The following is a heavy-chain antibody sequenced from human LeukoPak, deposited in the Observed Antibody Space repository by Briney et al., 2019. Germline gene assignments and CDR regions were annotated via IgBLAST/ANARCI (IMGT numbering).Heavy chain of an antibody. V-gene: IGHV3-30*04. CDR3: ARDWGSWDFDY. J-gene: IGHJ4*02. Sequence: PGRSLRFSCAASGFTFSSYAMHWVRQAPGKGLEWVAVISYDGSNKYYADSVKGRFTISRDNSKNTLYLQMNSLRAEDTAVYYCARDWGSWDFDYWGQGTLVTVSS. D-gene: IGHD3-16*01. CDR1: GFTFSSYA. CDR2: ISYDGSNK.